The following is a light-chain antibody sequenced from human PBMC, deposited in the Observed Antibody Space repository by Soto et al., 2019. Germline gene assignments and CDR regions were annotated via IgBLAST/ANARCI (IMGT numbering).Light chain of an antibody. CDR2: EVN. CDR1: SSDVGDYNY. Sequence: QSVLTQPPSASGSPGQSVTTSCTGTSSDVGDYNYVSWYQQHPGKAPKLIIYEVNKRPSGVPDRFSGSKSGNTASLTVSGLQAEDEADYYCSSYAGSNTFLFGGGTKVTV. CDR3: SSYAGSNTFL. V-gene: IGLV2-8*01. J-gene: IGLJ3*02.